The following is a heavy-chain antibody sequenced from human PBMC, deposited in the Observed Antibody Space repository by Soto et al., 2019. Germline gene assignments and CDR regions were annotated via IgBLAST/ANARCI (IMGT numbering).Heavy chain of an antibody. D-gene: IGHD6-13*01. J-gene: IGHJ6*02. CDR3: ARVAAADTGVYYYGMDV. V-gene: IGHV4-39*01. CDR1: GASISSTSHH. Sequence: SETLSLTCSVSGASISSTSHHWGWIRQPPGKGLEWVGSMYYSGSTYYNPSLKRRVIMSVDTSNNQFSLKLSSVTAADTAVYYCARVAAADTGVYYYGMDVWGQGTPVTVSS. CDR2: MYYSGST.